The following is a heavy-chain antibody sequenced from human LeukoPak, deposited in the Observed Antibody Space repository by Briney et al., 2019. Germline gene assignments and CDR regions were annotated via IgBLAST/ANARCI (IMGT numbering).Heavy chain of an antibody. D-gene: IGHD2-2*01. CDR2: IYSGCST. J-gene: IGHJ6*03. CDR1: GFPVTSNY. V-gene: IGHV3-53*01. Sequence: GGSLRLSCAASGFPVTSNYMTWVRPAPGKGLGWVSVIYSGCSTYYADSVKGRFTISRDNSKNTLYLQMNSLRAEDTAVYYCARDRSHSSTSGYYYYYMDVWGKGTTVTVSS. CDR3: ARDRSHSSTSGYYYYYMDV.